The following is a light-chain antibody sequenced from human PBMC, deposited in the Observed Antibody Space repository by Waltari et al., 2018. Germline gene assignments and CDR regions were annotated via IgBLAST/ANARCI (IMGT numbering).Light chain of an antibody. J-gene: IGLJ2*01. CDR1: SPNIGSNS. Sequence: QSVLTQPPSASGTPGQGVTIPCSGRSPNIGSNSVNWYHPLPGTAPNLLIFSDTQRPSGVPDRFSGSKSGNSASLAISGLQSDDEAHYYCAAWDDSLNSVLFGGGTKLTVL. V-gene: IGLV1-44*01. CDR3: AAWDDSLNSVL. CDR2: SDT.